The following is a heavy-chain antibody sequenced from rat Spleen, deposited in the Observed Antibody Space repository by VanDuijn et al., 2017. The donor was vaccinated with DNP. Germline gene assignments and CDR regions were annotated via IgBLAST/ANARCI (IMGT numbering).Heavy chain of an antibody. J-gene: IGHJ4*01. D-gene: IGHD1-12*01. V-gene: IGHV5-19*01. CDR3: ASVYDDCPPYAMDV. CDR2: ISPNGGSI. Sequence: EVQLVESGGGLVQPGRSLKLSCAASGFTFSNYVMAWIRQAPTKGLEWIASISPNGGSIYYRDSVKGRFTVSRDNAKSTLYLQMDSLRSEGTATYFCASVYDDCPPYAMDVLGPGTSVTVSS. CDR1: GFTFSNYV.